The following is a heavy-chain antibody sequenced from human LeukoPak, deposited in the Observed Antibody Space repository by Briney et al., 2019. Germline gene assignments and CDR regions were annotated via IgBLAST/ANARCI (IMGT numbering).Heavy chain of an antibody. V-gene: IGHV1-69*04. CDR1: GGTFSSYA. CDR2: IIPILGIA. CDR3: ARGGSRWLQNNEDAFDI. J-gene: IGHJ3*02. D-gene: IGHD5-24*01. Sequence: SVRVSCEASGGTFSSYAISWVRQAPGQGLEWMGRIIPILGIANYAQKFQGRVTITADKSTSTAYMELSSLRSEDTAVYYCARGGSRWLQNNEDAFDIWGQGTVVTVSS.